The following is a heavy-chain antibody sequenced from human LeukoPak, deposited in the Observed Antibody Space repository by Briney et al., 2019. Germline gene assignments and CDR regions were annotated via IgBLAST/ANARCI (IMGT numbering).Heavy chain of an antibody. CDR2: ISYDGSNK. Sequence: GRSLRLSCAASGFTFSSYAMHWVRQAPGKGLEWLAVISYDGSNKYYADSVKGRFTISRDNSKNTLYLQMNSLRAEDTAVYYCARGGSYSYYYYYGMDVWGQGTTVTVSS. CDR3: ARGGSYSYYYYYGMDV. V-gene: IGHV3-30*04. CDR1: GFTFSSYA. D-gene: IGHD1-26*01. J-gene: IGHJ6*02.